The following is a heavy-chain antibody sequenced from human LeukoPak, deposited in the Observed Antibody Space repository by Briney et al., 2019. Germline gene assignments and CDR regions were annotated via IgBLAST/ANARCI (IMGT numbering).Heavy chain of an antibody. CDR2: INPNSGGT. Sequence: ASVKVSCKASGYTFTGYYMHWVRQAPGQGLEWMGWINPNSGGTNYAQKFQGRVTMTRDTSISTAYMELSRLRSDDTAVYYCARGTRGVVPAADFDYWGQGTLVTVSS. CDR3: ARGTRGVVPAADFDY. D-gene: IGHD2-2*01. CDR1: GYTFTGYY. J-gene: IGHJ4*02. V-gene: IGHV1-2*02.